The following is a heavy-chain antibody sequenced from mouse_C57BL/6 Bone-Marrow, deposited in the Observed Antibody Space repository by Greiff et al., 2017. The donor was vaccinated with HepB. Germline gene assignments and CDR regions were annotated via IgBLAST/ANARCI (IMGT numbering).Heavy chain of an antibody. J-gene: IGHJ2*01. V-gene: IGHV1-15*01. Sequence: LQESGAELVRPGASVTLSCKASGYTFTDYEMHWVKQTPVHGLEWIGAIDPETGGTAYNQKFKGKAILTADKSSSTAYMELRSLTSEDSAVYYCTCFLYWGQGTTLTVSS. CDR3: TCFLY. CDR1: GYTFTDYE. CDR2: IDPETGGT.